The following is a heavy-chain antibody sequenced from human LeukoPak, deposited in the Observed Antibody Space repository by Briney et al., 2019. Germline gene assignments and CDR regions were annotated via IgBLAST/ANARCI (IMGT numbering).Heavy chain of an antibody. D-gene: IGHD3-22*01. CDR3: ARDRDSSGYYDY. Sequence: GGSLRLSCAASGFTFSSYAMSWVRQAPGKGLEWVSAISGSGGSTYYADSVKGRFTISRDNSKNTLYLQMNSLRAEDTAVYYCARDRDSSGYYDYWGQGTLVTVSS. CDR1: GFTFSSYA. CDR2: ISGSGGST. V-gene: IGHV3-23*01. J-gene: IGHJ4*02.